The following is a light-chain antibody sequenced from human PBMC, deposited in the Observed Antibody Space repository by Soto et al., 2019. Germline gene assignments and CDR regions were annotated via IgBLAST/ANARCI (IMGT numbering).Light chain of an antibody. CDR1: QSVSSNF. Sequence: ENVLTQSPGTLSLSPGDRATLSCRASQSVSSNFLAWYQQKPGQAPRLLIYGASNRATGIQDRFSGSGSGTDFTLTISRLEPEDFAVYYCQQYDSSPRPFGQGTKVEIK. CDR2: GAS. V-gene: IGKV3-20*01. CDR3: QQYDSSPRP. J-gene: IGKJ1*01.